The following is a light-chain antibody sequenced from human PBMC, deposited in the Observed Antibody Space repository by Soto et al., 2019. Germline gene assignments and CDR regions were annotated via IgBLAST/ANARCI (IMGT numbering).Light chain of an antibody. V-gene: IGKV1-5*01. J-gene: IGKJ5*01. CDR1: QTISSF. CDR2: EAS. CDR3: MQGTHWPIT. Sequence: DIQMTQSPSTLSASVGDRVTITCRASQTISSFLAWYQHKPGEAPKLLIAEASNLESGVPSRFSGSGSETEFSLTISRLQPDDVATYYCMQGTHWPITFGQGTRLEIK.